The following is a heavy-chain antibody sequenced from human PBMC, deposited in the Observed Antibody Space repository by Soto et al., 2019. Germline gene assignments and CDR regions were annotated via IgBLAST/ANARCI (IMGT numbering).Heavy chain of an antibody. J-gene: IGHJ3*02. CDR3: ARHTGSYEYDFWSGYSQSDAFDI. V-gene: IGHV3-11*01. D-gene: IGHD3-3*01. CDR1: GFTFCDYY. CDR2: ISSSGSTI. Sequence: GGSLRLSCAASGFTFCDYYMSWIRQAPGKGLEWVSYISSSGSTIYYADSVKGRFTISRDNAKNSLYLQMNSLRAEDTAVYYCARHTGSYEYDFWSGYSQSDAFDIWGQGTMVTVSS.